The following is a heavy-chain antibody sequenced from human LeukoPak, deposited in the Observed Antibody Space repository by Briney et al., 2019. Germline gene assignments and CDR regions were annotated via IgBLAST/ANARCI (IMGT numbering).Heavy chain of an antibody. CDR3: AKGVVGATNDAFDI. J-gene: IGHJ3*02. CDR1: GFTFSSYA. D-gene: IGHD1-26*01. CDR2: ISDSGGST. Sequence: GGSLRLSCAASGFTFSSYAMSWVRQAPGKGLEWVSAISDSGGSTYYADSVKGHFTISRDNSKNTLYLQTNSLRAEDTAVYYCAKGVVGATNDAFDIWGQGTMVTVSS. V-gene: IGHV3-23*01.